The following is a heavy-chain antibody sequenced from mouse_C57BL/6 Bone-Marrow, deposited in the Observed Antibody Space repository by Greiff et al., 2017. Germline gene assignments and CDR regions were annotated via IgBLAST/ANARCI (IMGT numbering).Heavy chain of an antibody. J-gene: IGHJ3*01. CDR2: ISNGGGST. CDR3: ARAYYSNYEGFAY. Sequence: DVHLVESGGGLVQPGGSLKLSCAASGFTFSDYYMYWVRQTPEKRLEWVAYISNGGGSTYYPDTVKGRFTISRDNAKNTLYLQMSRLKSEDTAMYYCARAYYSNYEGFAYWGQGTLVTVSA. V-gene: IGHV5-12*01. D-gene: IGHD2-5*01. CDR1: GFTFSDYY.